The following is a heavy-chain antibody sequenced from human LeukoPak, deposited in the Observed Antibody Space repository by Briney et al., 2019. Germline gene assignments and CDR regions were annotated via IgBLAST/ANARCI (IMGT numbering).Heavy chain of an antibody. CDR1: GFTFSSYS. CDR3: TREGWELLRLAFDI. D-gene: IGHD1-26*01. J-gene: IGHJ3*02. Sequence: GGSLRLSCAASGFTFSSYSMNWVRQAPGKGLEWVSYISSSSSTIYYADSVKGRFTISRDNAKNSLYLQMNSLKTEDTAVYYCTREGWELLRLAFDIWGQGTMVTVSS. V-gene: IGHV3-48*01. CDR2: ISSSSSTI.